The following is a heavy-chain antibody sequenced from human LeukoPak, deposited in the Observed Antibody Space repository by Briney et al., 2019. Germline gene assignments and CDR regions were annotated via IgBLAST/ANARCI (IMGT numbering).Heavy chain of an antibody. CDR2: ISWNSGSI. V-gene: IGHV3-9*01. D-gene: IGHD3-9*01. CDR3: AKDIARYFDWLRAFDI. J-gene: IGHJ3*02. Sequence: PGGSLRLSCAASGFTFDDYAMHWVRQAPGKGLEWVSGISWNSGSIGYADSVKGRFTISRDNAKNSLYLQMNSLRAEDTALYYCAKDIARYFDWLRAFDIWGKGTMVTVSS. CDR1: GFTFDDYA.